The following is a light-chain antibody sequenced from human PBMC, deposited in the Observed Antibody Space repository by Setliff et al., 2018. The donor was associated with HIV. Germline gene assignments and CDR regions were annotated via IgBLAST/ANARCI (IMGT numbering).Light chain of an antibody. CDR1: SSNVGAGYD. CDR2: GNN. Sequence: QSVLTQPPSVSGAPGQRVTISCTGSSSNVGAGYDVHWYQQLPGTAPKLLIFGNNNRPSGVPDRFSGSKSGNTAALTISGLQADDEADYYCCSFATNNTKVFGSGTKVTVL. CDR3: CSFATNNTKV. J-gene: IGLJ1*01. V-gene: IGLV1-40*01.